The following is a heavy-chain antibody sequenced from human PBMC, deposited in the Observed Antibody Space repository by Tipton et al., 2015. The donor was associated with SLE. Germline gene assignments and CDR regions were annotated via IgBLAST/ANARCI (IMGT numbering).Heavy chain of an antibody. CDR2: INHSGST. CDR1: GGSFSGYY. Sequence: LRVSCAVYGGSFSGYYWSWIRQPPGKGLEWIGEINHSGSTNYNPSLKSRVTISVDTSKNQFSLNLSSVTAADTAVYYCARVVHSSGWPYYFDYWGQGTLATVSS. V-gene: IGHV4-34*01. J-gene: IGHJ4*02. CDR3: ARVVHSSGWPYYFDY. D-gene: IGHD6-19*01.